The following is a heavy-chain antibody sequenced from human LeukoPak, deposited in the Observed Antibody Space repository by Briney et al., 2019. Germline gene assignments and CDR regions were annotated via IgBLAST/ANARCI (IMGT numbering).Heavy chain of an antibody. CDR1: GGTFSSYA. D-gene: IGHD2-15*01. Sequence: SVKVSCKASGGTFSSYAISWVRQAPGQGLEWMGGIIPIFGTANYAQKFQGRVTITADESTSTAYVELSSLRSEDTAVYYCARRYCSGGSCYSEAFDIWGQGTMVTVSS. CDR2: IIPIFGTA. V-gene: IGHV1-69*13. J-gene: IGHJ3*02. CDR3: ARRYCSGGSCYSEAFDI.